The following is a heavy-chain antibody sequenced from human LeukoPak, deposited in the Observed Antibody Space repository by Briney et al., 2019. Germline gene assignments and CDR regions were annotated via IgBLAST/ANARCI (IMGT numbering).Heavy chain of an antibody. V-gene: IGHV4-34*01. CDR1: GGSFSGYY. D-gene: IGHD2-15*01. CDR3: ARQGYCGGGSCYSSWFDP. CDR2: INHSGST. J-gene: IGHJ5*02. Sequence: SETLSLTCAVYGGSFSGYYWSWIRQPPGKGLEWIGEINHSGSTNYNPSLKSRATMSVDTSKNEFSLKLYSVTVADTAVYYCARQGYCGGGSCYSSWFDPWGQGTLVTVSS.